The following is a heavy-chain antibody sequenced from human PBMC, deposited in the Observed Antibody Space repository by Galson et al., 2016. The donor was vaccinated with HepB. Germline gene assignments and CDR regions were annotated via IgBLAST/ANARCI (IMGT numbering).Heavy chain of an antibody. CDR1: GFTFSNYD. CDR2: ISRDIDI. V-gene: IGHV3-48*03. D-gene: IGHD2-15*01. Sequence: SLRLSCAASGFTFSNYDIAWVRQAPGKGLEWISYISRDIDIHYAESARGRFIISRDNAQKSLSLEMNSLAVEDTAVYYCARAEGRNCSSGTCYSGRYFDLWGRGALVIVSS. CDR3: ARAEGRNCSSGTCYSGRYFDL. J-gene: IGHJ2*01.